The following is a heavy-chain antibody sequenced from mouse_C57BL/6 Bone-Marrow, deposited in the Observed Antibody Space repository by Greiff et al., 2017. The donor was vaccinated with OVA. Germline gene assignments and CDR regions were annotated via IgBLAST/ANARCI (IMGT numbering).Heavy chain of an antibody. V-gene: IGHV1-18*01. CDR2: INPNNGGT. Sequence: VQLQQSGPELVKPGASVKIPCKASGYTFTDYNMDWVKQSHGKSLEWIGDINPNNGGTIYNQKFKGKATLTVDKSSSTAYMELRRLTSEDTAVYYCARRAAQATPYAMDYWGQGTSVTVSS. CDR3: ARRAAQATPYAMDY. CDR1: GYTFTDYN. J-gene: IGHJ4*01. D-gene: IGHD3-2*02.